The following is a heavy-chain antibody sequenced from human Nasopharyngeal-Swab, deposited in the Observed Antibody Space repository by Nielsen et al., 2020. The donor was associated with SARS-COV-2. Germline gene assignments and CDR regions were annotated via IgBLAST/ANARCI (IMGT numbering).Heavy chain of an antibody. CDR3: ARWGPTTVVQRERFDY. CDR2: IYYSGST. D-gene: IGHD4-23*01. V-gene: IGHV4-31*02. J-gene: IGHJ4*02. Sequence: SETLSLTCTVSGGSISSGGYYWSWIRQHPGKGLEWIGYIYYSGSTFYNPSLKSRVTVSVETSKNQFFLKLYSVTAADTAMYYCARWGPTTVVQRERFDYWGLGTLVTVSS. CDR1: GGSISSGGYY.